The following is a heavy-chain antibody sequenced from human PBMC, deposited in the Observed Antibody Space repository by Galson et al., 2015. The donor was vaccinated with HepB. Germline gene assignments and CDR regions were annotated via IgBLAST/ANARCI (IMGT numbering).Heavy chain of an antibody. V-gene: IGHV1-2*02. J-gene: IGHJ4*02. D-gene: IGHD6-19*01. CDR1: GYTFTGYF. Sequence: SVKVSCKASGYTFTGYFMHWVRQAPGQGLEWMGWINPNTDYVNYAQKFQGRVTMTRDTSISTAYMELRRLRSDDTAVYYCARSVGYSSGLDYWGQGTLVTVSS. CDR2: INPNTDYV. CDR3: ARSVGYSSGLDY.